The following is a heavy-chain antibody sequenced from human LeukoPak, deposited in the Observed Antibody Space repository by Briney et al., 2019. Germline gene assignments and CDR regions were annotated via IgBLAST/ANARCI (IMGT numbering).Heavy chain of an antibody. CDR1: GGSISSSSSYY. V-gene: IGHV4-39*01. D-gene: IGHD5-12*01. J-gene: IGHJ4*02. CDR2: IYYTGDT. Sequence: SETLSLTCTVSGGSISSSSSYYWGWIRQPPGKGLEWIGSIYYTGDTYYNSSLKSRVTISVDTSKNQFSLKLSSVTAADTALYYCARLRGYTDGNPGYWGQGSLVTVFS. CDR3: ARLRGYTDGNPGY.